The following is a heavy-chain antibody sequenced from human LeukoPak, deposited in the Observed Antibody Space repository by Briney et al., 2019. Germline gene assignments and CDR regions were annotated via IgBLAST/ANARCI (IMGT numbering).Heavy chain of an antibody. CDR1: GFSISSDYY. CDR3: ARLVIP. Sequence: SETLSLTCTVSGFSISSDYYWGWIRQPPGKGLEWLGSVSHSGITYYNSSLNSRVTISVDTSNNQFSLKVNSVTAPDPAVYYCARLVIPRGQGILVTVSS. J-gene: IGHJ5*02. D-gene: IGHD3-10*01. V-gene: IGHV4-38-2*02. CDR2: VSHSGIT.